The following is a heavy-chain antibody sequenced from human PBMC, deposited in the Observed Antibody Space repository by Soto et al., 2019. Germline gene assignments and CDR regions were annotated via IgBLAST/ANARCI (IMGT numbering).Heavy chain of an antibody. V-gene: IGHV3-53*01. J-gene: IGHJ6*02. Sequence: GGSLRLSCAASGFTVSSSYMSWVRQAPGKGLEWVSVIYSGGSTYYADSVKGRFTISRDNSKNTLYLQMNSLRAEDTAVYYCARDRLIAVAGMSRYYYYYGMDVWGQGTTFTVSS. D-gene: IGHD6-19*01. CDR3: ARDRLIAVAGMSRYYYYYGMDV. CDR2: IYSGGST. CDR1: GFTVSSSY.